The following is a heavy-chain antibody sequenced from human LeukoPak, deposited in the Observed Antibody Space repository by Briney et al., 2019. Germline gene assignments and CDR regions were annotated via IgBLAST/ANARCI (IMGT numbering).Heavy chain of an antibody. CDR1: GFTVSDFY. CDR3: ARSVVAATETFDY. Sequence: GGSLRLSCAASGFTVSDFYMSWIRQAPGRGLEWVSYISSSGSTIDYADSLKGRFTISRDNAKNSLHLQMNSLRAEDTAVYYCARSVVAATETFDYWGQGTLVTVSS. J-gene: IGHJ4*02. D-gene: IGHD2-15*01. V-gene: IGHV3-11*04. CDR2: ISSSGSTI.